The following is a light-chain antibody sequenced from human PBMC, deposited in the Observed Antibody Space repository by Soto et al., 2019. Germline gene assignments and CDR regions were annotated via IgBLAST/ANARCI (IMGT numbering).Light chain of an antibody. J-gene: IGKJ1*01. CDR2: QVS. CDR3: IQFSHFPRT. CDR1: QSLVYSDGNTY. V-gene: IGKV2-24*01. Sequence: VLTQTPLSSPVTLGQPASISCRSSQSLVYSDGNTYLSWLQQRPGQPPRLLIYQVSNRFSGVPGRFRGRGAGTDFTLKISRVEAEDVGVYSCIQFSHFPRTFGQGTKVEIK.